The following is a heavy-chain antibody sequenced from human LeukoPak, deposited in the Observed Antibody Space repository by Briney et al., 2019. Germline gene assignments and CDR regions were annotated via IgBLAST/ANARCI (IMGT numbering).Heavy chain of an antibody. CDR3: AKFRWFGELLF. CDR1: GFTFSSYS. V-gene: IGHV3-48*01. Sequence: PGGSLRLSCAASGFTFSSYSMNWVRQAPGKGLEWVSYISSSSSNIYYADSVKGRFTISRDNAKNSLYLQMNSLRAEDTAVYYCAKFRWFGELLFWGQGTLVTVSS. D-gene: IGHD3-10*01. J-gene: IGHJ4*02. CDR2: ISSSSSNI.